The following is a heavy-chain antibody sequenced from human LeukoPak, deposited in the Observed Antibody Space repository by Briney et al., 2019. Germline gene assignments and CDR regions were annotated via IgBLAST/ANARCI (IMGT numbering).Heavy chain of an antibody. J-gene: IGHJ4*02. Sequence: GASVKVSCKASGYTFTSYYMHWVRQAPGQGLEWMGIINPSGGSTSYAQKFQGRVTMTRDTSTSTAYMELRGLRSDDTAVYYCARVSNGDSGGFGSFGYWGQGTLVTVSS. CDR2: INPSGGST. V-gene: IGHV1-46*01. CDR1: GYTFTSYY. D-gene: IGHD2-15*01. CDR3: ARVSNGDSGGFGSFGY.